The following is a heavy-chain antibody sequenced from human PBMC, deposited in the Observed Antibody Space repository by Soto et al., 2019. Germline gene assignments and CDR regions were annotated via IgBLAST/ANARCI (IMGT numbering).Heavy chain of an antibody. J-gene: IGHJ5*02. D-gene: IGHD2-2*01. V-gene: IGHV3-20*01. Sequence: GGSLRLSCAASGFTFDDYGMSWVRQAPGKGLEWVSGINWNGGSTGYADSVKGRFTISRDNAKNSLYLQMNSLRAEDTALYHCARDDTLRYCSSTSCYWIFWFDPWGQGTLVTVSS. CDR1: GFTFDDYG. CDR2: INWNGGST. CDR3: ARDDTLRYCSSTSCYWIFWFDP.